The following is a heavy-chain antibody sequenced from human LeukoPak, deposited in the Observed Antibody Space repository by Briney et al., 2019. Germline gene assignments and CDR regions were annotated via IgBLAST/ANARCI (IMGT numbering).Heavy chain of an antibody. J-gene: IGHJ4*02. V-gene: IGHV3-15*01. D-gene: IGHD1-26*01. CDR2: IKSNTDGGTT. Sequence: EGSLRLSCAVSGFIFSNAWMNWVRQAPGKGPEWVGRIKSNTDGGTTDDAAPLKGRFTISRDDSKNTLYLQMNSLETEDTAVYYCALNESGNYDYWGQGTLVTVSS. CDR1: GFIFSNAW. CDR3: ALNESGNYDY.